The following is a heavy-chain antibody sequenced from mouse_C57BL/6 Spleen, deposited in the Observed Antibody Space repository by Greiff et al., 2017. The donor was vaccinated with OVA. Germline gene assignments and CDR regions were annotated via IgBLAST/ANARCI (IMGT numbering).Heavy chain of an antibody. CDR1: GYTFTSYW. CDR3: ARGKWYFDD. Sequence: VQLQQPGAELVRPGSSVMLSCKASGYTFTSYWRDWVKQRPGQGLAWIGNFYTSDSETHYNQKFKGKATLTVDKSSSPSYMQLSSLTADGAVVSDCARGKWYFDDWRQGADLTVSP. CDR2: FYTSDSET. D-gene: IGHD1-3*01. V-gene: IGHV1-61*01. J-gene: IGHJ2*01.